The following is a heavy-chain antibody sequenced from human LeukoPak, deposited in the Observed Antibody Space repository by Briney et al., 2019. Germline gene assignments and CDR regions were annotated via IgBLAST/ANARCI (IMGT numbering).Heavy chain of an antibody. CDR1: GASISSYY. D-gene: IGHD5-24*01. J-gene: IGHJ6*03. CDR3: TRPVKVGWLQRIWNYYYYMDV. CDR2: IYTSGST. Sequence: SETLSLTCTVSGASISSYYWSWIRQPAGKGLEWIGRIYTSGSTNYNPSLKSRVTMSVDTSKNQVSLNVSSVTAADTAVYYCTRPVKVGWLQRIWNYYYYMDVWGKGTTVTISS. V-gene: IGHV4-4*07.